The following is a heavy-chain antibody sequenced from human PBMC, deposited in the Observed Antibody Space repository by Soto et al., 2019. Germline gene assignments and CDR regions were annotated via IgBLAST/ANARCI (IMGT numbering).Heavy chain of an antibody. J-gene: IGHJ6*02. CDR2: IIPILGIA. CDR3: ARDWGPNIVVVPAAMMYGMDV. D-gene: IGHD2-2*01. CDR1: GGTFSSYA. V-gene: IGHV1-69*04. Sequence: ASVKVSCKASGGTFSSYAISWVRQAPGQGLEWMGRIIPILGIANYAQKFQGRVTITADKSTSTAYMELSSLRSEDTAVYYCARDWGPNIVVVPAAMMYGMDVWGQGTTVTVSS.